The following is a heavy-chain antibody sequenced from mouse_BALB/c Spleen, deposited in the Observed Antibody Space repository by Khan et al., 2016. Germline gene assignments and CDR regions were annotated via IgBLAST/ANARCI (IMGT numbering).Heavy chain of an antibody. D-gene: IGHD1-3*01. CDR2: INSYDDGT. CDR1: GYTFSTYG. V-gene: IGHV5-6-3*01. CDR3: ARENYMYYFDY. Sequence: EVELVESGGGLVQPGGSLKLSCAASGYTFSTYGMSWVRQNPDKRLELVATINSYDDGTYYHDRVKGRFTITSDKAKSTPYMQMSSLKSEDTAMYYCARENYMYYFDYWGQGTTLTVSS. J-gene: IGHJ2*01.